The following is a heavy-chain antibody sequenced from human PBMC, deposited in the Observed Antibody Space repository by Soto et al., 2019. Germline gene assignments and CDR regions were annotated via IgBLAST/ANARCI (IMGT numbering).Heavy chain of an antibody. CDR2: FDPEGGET. Sequence: GASVKVSCKGAGYTLTELSMHWGRQAPGKGLEWMGGFDPEGGETIYAQKFQGRVTMTEHTSTDTAYMELSSLRSEDTAVYYCATDLWHFDGLSAHLSDYWGQGTLVPVSS. D-gene: IGHD3-3*02. J-gene: IGHJ4*02. CDR1: GYTLTELS. CDR3: ATDLWHFDGLSAHLSDY. V-gene: IGHV1-24*01.